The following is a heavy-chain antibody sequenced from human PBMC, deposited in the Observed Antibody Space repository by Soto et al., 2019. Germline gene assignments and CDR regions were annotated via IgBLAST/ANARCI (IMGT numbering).Heavy chain of an antibody. Sequence: EVQLVESGGGLVQPGGSLRLSCAASGFTFSSYWMSWVRQAPGKGLEWVANIKQDGSEKYYVDSVKGRFTISRDNAKNSLYLQMNSLRAEDTAVYYCARVGYYDSSAVGDAFDIWGQGTMVTVSS. V-gene: IGHV3-7*03. CDR1: GFTFSSYW. CDR2: IKQDGSEK. CDR3: ARVGYYDSSAVGDAFDI. D-gene: IGHD3-22*01. J-gene: IGHJ3*02.